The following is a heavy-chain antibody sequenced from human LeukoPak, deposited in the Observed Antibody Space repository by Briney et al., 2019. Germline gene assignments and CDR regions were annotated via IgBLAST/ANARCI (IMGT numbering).Heavy chain of an antibody. D-gene: IGHD2-8*01. CDR2: MSYDGSKI. CDR3: AKKGHCTNGVCYAHYFDH. Sequence: PGGSLRLSCVASGFTFSNYGMHWVRQAPGKGLEWVAVMSYDGSKIYYAASVKGRFSISRDNSKNTLYLQMNSLRTEDTAVYYCAKKGHCTNGVCYAHYFDHWGQGTLVTVSS. CDR1: GFTFSNYG. J-gene: IGHJ4*02. V-gene: IGHV3-30*18.